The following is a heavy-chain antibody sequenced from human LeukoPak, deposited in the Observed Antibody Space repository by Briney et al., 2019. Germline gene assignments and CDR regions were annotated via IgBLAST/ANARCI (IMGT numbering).Heavy chain of an antibody. CDR2: ISGSGGST. D-gene: IGHD2-21*02. Sequence: PGGSLRLSCAASGFTFSSYAMSWVRQAPGKGLEWVSAISGSGGSTYYADSVKGRFTTSRDNSKNTLYLQMNSLRAEDTAVYYCAKEQFIVVVTAILDYWGQGTLVTVSS. CDR3: AKEQFIVVVTAILDY. CDR1: GFTFSSYA. V-gene: IGHV3-23*01. J-gene: IGHJ4*02.